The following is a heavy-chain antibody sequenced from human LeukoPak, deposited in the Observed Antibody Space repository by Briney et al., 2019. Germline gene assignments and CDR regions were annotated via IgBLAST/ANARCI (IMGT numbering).Heavy chain of an antibody. D-gene: IGHD3-22*01. CDR2: IYYSGST. Sequence: SETLSLTCTVSGGSISNYYWSWIRQPPGKEREWIGYIYYSGSTNYNPSLTSRVTISVDTSKNQFSLNLSSVTAADTGVYYCARPSRTGSGWDAFDIWGQGTMVTVSS. CDR1: GGSISNYY. CDR3: ARPSRTGSGWDAFDI. J-gene: IGHJ3*02. V-gene: IGHV4-59*08.